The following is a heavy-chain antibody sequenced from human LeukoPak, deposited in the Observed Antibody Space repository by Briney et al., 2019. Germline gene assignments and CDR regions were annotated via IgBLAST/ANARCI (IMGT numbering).Heavy chain of an antibody. V-gene: IGHV3-33*01. Sequence: PGGSLRLSCAASGFTFSSHGMHWVRQAPGKGLEWVAVIWYDGSDKYYADSVKGRFTISRDNSKNTLYLQMTSLRADDTAAYYCARDRVLHYFDYWGQGALVTVSS. D-gene: IGHD3-16*01. J-gene: IGHJ4*02. CDR3: ARDRVLHYFDY. CDR1: GFTFSSHG. CDR2: IWYDGSDK.